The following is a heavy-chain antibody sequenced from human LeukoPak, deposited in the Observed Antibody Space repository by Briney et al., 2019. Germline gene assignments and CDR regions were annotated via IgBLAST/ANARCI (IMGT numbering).Heavy chain of an antibody. CDR3: ARQYYYDSSGYWSFDP. Sequence: SETLSLTCTASGGSISSYYWSWIRQPAGKGLEWIGRIYTSGSTNYNPSLKSRVTMSVDTSKNQISLKLSSVTAADTAVYYCARQYYYDSSGYWSFDPWGQGTLVTVSS. CDR2: IYTSGST. V-gene: IGHV4-4*07. CDR1: GGSISSYY. J-gene: IGHJ5*02. D-gene: IGHD3-22*01.